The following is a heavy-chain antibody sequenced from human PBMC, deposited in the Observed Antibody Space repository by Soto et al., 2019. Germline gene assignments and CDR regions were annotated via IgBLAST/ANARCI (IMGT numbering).Heavy chain of an antibody. Sequence: ESGGGLVQPGGSLRLSCAASGFTFSDHYMNWVRQAPGKGLEWVGRSRDKGHSHTTEYAASVKGRFTISRGESKNSLYLQMNSLKTENTAVYYCARGVVSPGDFDYWGQGTLVTVSS. V-gene: IGHV3-72*01. CDR3: ARGVVSPGDFDY. D-gene: IGHD2-15*01. CDR2: SRDKGHSHTT. CDR1: GFTFSDHY. J-gene: IGHJ4*02.